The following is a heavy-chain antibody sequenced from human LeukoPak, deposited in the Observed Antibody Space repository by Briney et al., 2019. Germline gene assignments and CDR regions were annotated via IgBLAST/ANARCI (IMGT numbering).Heavy chain of an antibody. J-gene: IGHJ6*03. CDR3: ARDLDSSSLWGYYYYYMDV. CDR1: GGSISSYY. Sequence: SETLSLTCTVSGGSISSYYWSWIRQPPGKGLEWIGYIYYSGSTNYNPSLKSRVTISVDTSKNQFSLKLSSVTAADTAVYYCARDLDSSSLWGYYYYYMDVWGKGTTVTVSS. D-gene: IGHD6-6*01. CDR2: IYYSGST. V-gene: IGHV4-59*01.